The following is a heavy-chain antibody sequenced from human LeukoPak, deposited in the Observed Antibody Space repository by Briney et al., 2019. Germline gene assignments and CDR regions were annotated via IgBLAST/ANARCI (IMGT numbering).Heavy chain of an antibody. Sequence: PSETLSLTCTVSGGSISSYYWSWIRQPPGKGLEWIGYIYYSGSTNYNPSLKSRVTISVDTSKNQFSLKLSSVTAADTAVYYCARVWRELRAFDIWGQGTMVTVSS. CDR2: IYYSGST. CDR1: GGSISSYY. J-gene: IGHJ3*02. D-gene: IGHD3-10*01. CDR3: ARVWRELRAFDI. V-gene: IGHV4-59*01.